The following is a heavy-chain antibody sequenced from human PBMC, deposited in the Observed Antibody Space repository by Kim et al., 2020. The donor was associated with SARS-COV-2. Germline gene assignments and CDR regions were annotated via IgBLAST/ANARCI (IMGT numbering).Heavy chain of an antibody. CDR1: GGSISSSSYY. CDR2: IYYSGST. J-gene: IGHJ6*02. Sequence: SETLSLTCTVSGGSISSSSYYWGWIRQPPGKGLEWIGSIYYSGSTYYNPSLKSRVTISVDTSKNQFSLKLSSVTAADTAVYYCAVLCYSHICYYGMDVWGQGTTVTVSS. CDR3: AVLCYSHICYYGMDV. D-gene: IGHD2-21*01. V-gene: IGHV4-39*01.